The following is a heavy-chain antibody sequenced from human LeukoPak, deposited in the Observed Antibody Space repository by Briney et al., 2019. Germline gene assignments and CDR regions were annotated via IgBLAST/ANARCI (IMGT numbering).Heavy chain of an antibody. D-gene: IGHD3-22*01. V-gene: IGHV1-69*04. CDR2: IIPILGIA. CDR3: ARGYYDSSGCQYFDY. J-gene: IGHJ4*02. Sequence: SVKVSCKASGGTFSSYAISWVRQAPGQGLEWMGRIIPILGIANYAQKFQGRVTITADKSTSTAYMELSSLRSEDTAVYYCARGYYDSSGCQYFDYWGQGTLVTVSS. CDR1: GGTFSSYA.